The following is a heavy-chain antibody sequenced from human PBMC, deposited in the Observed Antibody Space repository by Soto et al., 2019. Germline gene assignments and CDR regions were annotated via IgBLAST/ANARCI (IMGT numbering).Heavy chain of an antibody. CDR2: IAHDGSNK. CDR3: SKYFIRRSPGYNCYPYGTLV. D-gene: IGHD5-12*01. Sequence: GRNPGLSSAAYGFTFSSYCTHWVRQAPGKGLDWVEVIAHDGSNKYYADSVKRRLTISRDNSKHTLYLQMNSLRAEDTAVYYCSKYFIRRSPGYNCYPYGTLVW. V-gene: IGHV3-30*18. J-gene: IGHJ6*01. CDR1: GFTFSSYC.